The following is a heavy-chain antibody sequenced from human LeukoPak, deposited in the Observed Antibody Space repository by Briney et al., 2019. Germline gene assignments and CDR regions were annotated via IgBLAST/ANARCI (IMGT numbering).Heavy chain of an antibody. J-gene: IGHJ4*02. CDR1: GYTFTSYG. CDR2: ISAYNGNT. Sequence: GASEKVSCKASGYTFTSYGISWVRQAPGQGLEWMGWISAYNGNTNYAQKLQGRVTMATDTSTSTAYMELRSLRSDDTAVYYCARDPPIAAAGHFDYWGQGTLVTVSS. D-gene: IGHD6-13*01. CDR3: ARDPPIAAAGHFDY. V-gene: IGHV1-18*01.